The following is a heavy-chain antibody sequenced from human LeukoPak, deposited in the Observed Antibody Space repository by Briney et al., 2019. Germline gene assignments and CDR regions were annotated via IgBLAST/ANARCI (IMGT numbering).Heavy chain of an antibody. Sequence: PGGSLRLSCVASGFTFPNYALNRVRQAPGKGLEWVSVIYSGGTTYYADHVRGRFTISRDNSKNTLYLQMNSLRAEDTAVYYCARYGDYDYYYMDVWGKGTTVTVSS. J-gene: IGHJ6*03. CDR3: ARYGDYDYYYMDV. CDR2: IYSGGTT. CDR1: GFTFPNYA. D-gene: IGHD4-17*01. V-gene: IGHV3-53*01.